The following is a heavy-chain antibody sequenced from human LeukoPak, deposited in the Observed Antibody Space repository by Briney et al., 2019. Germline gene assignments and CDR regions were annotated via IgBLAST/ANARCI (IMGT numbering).Heavy chain of an antibody. CDR1: GDPISSYSDY. D-gene: IGHD5-12*01. CDR3: AREYSAFDY. V-gene: IGHV4-61*08. CDR2: IYYSGST. Sequence: SETLSLTCTVSGDPISSYSDYKWTWIRQPPGKQLEWIGYIYYSGSTNYNPSLRSRVTISVDTSKNQFSLKLTSVTAADTAVYYCAREYSAFDYWSQGTLVTVSS. J-gene: IGHJ4*02.